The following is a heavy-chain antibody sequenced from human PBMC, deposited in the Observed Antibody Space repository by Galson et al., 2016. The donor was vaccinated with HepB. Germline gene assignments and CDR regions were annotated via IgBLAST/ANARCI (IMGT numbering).Heavy chain of an antibody. Sequence: SVKVSCKASGYTFTSYGISWVRQAPGHGLEWMGWISASKGKTNYAQNLQGRVTMTTDTYTSTVYMELRSLRSDDTAMYYCARSSFGVSNPWGQGTLVTVSS. CDR3: ARSSFGVSNP. D-gene: IGHD3-3*01. J-gene: IGHJ5*02. CDR2: ISASKGKT. V-gene: IGHV1-18*01. CDR1: GYTFTSYG.